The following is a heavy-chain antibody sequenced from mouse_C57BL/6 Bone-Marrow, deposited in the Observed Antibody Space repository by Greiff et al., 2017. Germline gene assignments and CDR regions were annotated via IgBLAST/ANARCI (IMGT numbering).Heavy chain of an antibody. V-gene: IGHV5-6*01. CDR1: GFTFRSYG. CDR2: ISSGCSYT. J-gene: IGHJ3*01. D-gene: IGHD3-2*02. CDR3: ARHQTAQASFAY. Sequence: EVHLVESGGDLVKPGGSLKLSCAASGFTFRSYGMSWVRQTPDKRLEWVANISSGCSYTYYPDSVKGRFNISRDNAKNTRYLQMSSLKSEDTAMYYCARHQTAQASFAYWGQGTLVTVSA.